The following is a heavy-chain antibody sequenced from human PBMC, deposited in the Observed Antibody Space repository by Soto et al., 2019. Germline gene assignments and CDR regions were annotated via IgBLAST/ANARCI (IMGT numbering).Heavy chain of an antibody. CDR3: ARGLPYYYYGMDV. D-gene: IGHD5-12*01. CDR1: GFTFSDYY. J-gene: IGHJ6*02. Sequence: GGSLRLSCAASGFTFSDYYMSWIRQAPGKGLEWVSYICSSSSYTNYADSVKGRFTTSRGNAKNSLYLQMNSLRAEDTAVYYCARGLPYYYYGMDVWGQGTTVTVS. V-gene: IGHV3-11*06. CDR2: ICSSSSYT.